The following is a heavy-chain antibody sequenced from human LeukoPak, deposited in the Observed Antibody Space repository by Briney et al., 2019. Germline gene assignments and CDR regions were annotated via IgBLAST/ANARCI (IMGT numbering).Heavy chain of an antibody. D-gene: IGHD6-19*01. CDR2: LSYDGTNK. J-gene: IGHJ4*02. V-gene: IGHV3-33*05. Sequence: GGSLRLSCAASGLTFSGYGIHWVRQAPGKGLEWVAFLSYDGTNKFYADSVRGRFTISGDSSKNTLYPQMNTLSADDTAVYYCARGLYTNGWYYFDYWGQGTLVTVSS. CDR3: ARGLYTNGWYYFDY. CDR1: GLTFSGYG.